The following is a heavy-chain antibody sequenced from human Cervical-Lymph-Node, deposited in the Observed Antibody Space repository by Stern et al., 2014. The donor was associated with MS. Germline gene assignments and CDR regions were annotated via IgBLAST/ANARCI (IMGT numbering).Heavy chain of an antibody. CDR3: GRRRDSGGYDTFDI. CDR1: GYSFSNFW. J-gene: IGHJ3*02. CDR2: IYPGDSDT. Sequence: EVQLVESGAEVKKPGASLKISCKTSGYSFSNFWIDWVRQMPGKGLEWLGIIYPGDSDTTYSPSFQGPVPILADESISTAYRQWRSLKASETAMYYCGRRRDSGGYDTFDIWGQGTMLIVSS. V-gene: IGHV5-51*01. D-gene: IGHD3-22*01.